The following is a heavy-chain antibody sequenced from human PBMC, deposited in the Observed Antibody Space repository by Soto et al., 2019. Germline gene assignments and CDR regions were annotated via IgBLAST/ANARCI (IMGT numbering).Heavy chain of an antibody. CDR2: IDPSDSYT. Sequence: GESLKISCKGSGYSFTSYWISWVRQMPGKGLEWMGRIDPSDSYTNYSPSFQGHVTISADKSISTAYLQWSSLKASDTAMYYCARHREVGSMVRGVTPPRYYYGMDVWGQGTTVTVSS. V-gene: IGHV5-10-1*01. J-gene: IGHJ6*02. D-gene: IGHD3-10*01. CDR1: GYSFTSYW. CDR3: ARHREVGSMVRGVTPPRYYYGMDV.